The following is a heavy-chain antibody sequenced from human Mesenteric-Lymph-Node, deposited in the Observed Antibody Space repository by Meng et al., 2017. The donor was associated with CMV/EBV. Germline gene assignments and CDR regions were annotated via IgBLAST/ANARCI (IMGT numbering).Heavy chain of an antibody. D-gene: IGHD2-15*01. CDR2: ISPNSGAT. CDR1: GYTFTGYY. CDR3: ARDIAGYNWFDP. V-gene: IGHV1-2*06. Sequence: CKASGYTFTGYYVHWLRQAPGQGLEWMGRISPNSGATDYAQNFQGRVTLTRDTSISTAYMELSSLRSDDTAVYYCARDIAGYNWFDPWGQGTLVTVSS. J-gene: IGHJ5*02.